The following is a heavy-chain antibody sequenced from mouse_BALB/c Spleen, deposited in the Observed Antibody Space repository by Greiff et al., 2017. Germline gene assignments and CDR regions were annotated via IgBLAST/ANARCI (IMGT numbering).Heavy chain of an antibody. CDR3: ARGYGNQPYYYAMDY. J-gene: IGHJ4*01. CDR2: INPGSGGT. V-gene: IGHV1-54*01. Sequence: VQLQQSGAELVRPGTSVKVSCKASGYAFTNYLIEWVQQRPGQGLEWIGVINPGSGGTNYNEKFKGKATLTADKSSSTAYMQLSSLTSDDSAVYFCARGYGNQPYYYAMDYWGQGTSVTVSS. CDR1: GYAFTNYL. D-gene: IGHD2-1*01.